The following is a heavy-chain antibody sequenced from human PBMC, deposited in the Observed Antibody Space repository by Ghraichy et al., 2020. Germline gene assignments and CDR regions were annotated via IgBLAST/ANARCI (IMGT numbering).Heavy chain of an antibody. Sequence: ASVKISCKASGYTFTSYGISWVRQAPGQGLEWMGWISAYNGNTNYAQKLQGRVTMTTDTSTSTAYMELRSLRSDDTAVYYCARRQYDEQDYHYYYYMDVWGKGTTVTVSS. CDR3: ARRQYDEQDYHYYYYMDV. D-gene: IGHD1/OR15-1a*01. J-gene: IGHJ6*03. CDR2: ISAYNGNT. CDR1: GYTFTSYG. V-gene: IGHV1-18*01.